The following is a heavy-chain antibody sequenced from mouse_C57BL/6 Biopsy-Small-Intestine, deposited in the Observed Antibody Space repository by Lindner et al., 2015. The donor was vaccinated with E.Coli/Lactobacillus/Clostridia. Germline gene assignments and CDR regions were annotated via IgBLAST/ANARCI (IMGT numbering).Heavy chain of an antibody. V-gene: IGHV1-54*01. J-gene: IGHJ3*01. D-gene: IGHD2-4*01. CDR1: GYAFTNYL. Sequence: QLQESGAELVRPGTSVKVSCKASGYAFTNYLIEWVKQRPGQGLEWIGVINPGRGGTNYNEKFKGKTTLTADKSSSTAYMQLSSLTSEDSAVYFCARGGDYDGFAYWGQGTLVTVSA. CDR3: ARGGDYDGFAY. CDR2: INPGRGGT.